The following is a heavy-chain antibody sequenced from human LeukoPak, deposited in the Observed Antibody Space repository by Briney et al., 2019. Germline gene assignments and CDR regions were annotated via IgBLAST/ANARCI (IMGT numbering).Heavy chain of an antibody. V-gene: IGHV4-59*08. CDR3: ARHRFASPLDS. Sequence: SETLSLTCTVSGGSISGYYWSWIRQPPGKGLEWIGYIFYTGDSNHNPSFKSRVSISLDTSKDQISLKLSSVTAADTAVYYCARHRFASPLDSWGQGTLVTVSS. J-gene: IGHJ4*02. CDR2: IFYTGDS. D-gene: IGHD2-21*01. CDR1: GGSISGYY.